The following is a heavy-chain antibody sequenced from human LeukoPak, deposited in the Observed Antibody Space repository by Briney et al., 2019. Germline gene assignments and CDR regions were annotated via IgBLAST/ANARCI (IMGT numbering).Heavy chain of an antibody. Sequence: GGPLRLSCEASGLSFRSYIMNWVRRPPGKGLEWIASINNDGDKRYYADSVKGRFIISRDNAKKSLSLQMNSLTADDTAVYFCARGANYPDYWGQGTLVTVSS. CDR1: GLSFRSYI. V-gene: IGHV3-21*04. CDR2: INNDGDKR. CDR3: ARGANYPDY. D-gene: IGHD3-10*01. J-gene: IGHJ4*02.